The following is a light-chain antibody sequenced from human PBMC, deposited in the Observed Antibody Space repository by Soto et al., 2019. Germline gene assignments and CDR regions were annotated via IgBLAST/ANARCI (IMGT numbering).Light chain of an antibody. J-gene: IGLJ3*02. V-gene: IGLV1-40*01. Sequence: QSVLTQPPSVSGAPGQRVNISCTGSSSNIGAGYDVHWYQQLPGTAPKLLIYGNSIRPSGVPDRFSGSKSGTSASLAITGLQAEDEADYYCQSYDSSLSGSVFGGGTQLTVL. CDR3: QSYDSSLSGSV. CDR1: SSNIGAGYD. CDR2: GNS.